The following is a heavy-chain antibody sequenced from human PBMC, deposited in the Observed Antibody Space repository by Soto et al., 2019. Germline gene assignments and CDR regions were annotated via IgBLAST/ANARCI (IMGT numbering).Heavy chain of an antibody. Sequence: SVKVSCKASGGTFSSYAISWVRQAPGQGLEWMGGIIPIFGTANYAQKFQGRVTITADESTSTAYMELSSLRSEDTAVYYCARPYRPIPAAPQPAQYYYYGMDVCGQGTTVIVSS. CDR2: IIPIFGTA. V-gene: IGHV1-69*13. J-gene: IGHJ6*02. CDR3: ARPYRPIPAAPQPAQYYYYGMDV. D-gene: IGHD2-2*01. CDR1: GGTFSSYA.